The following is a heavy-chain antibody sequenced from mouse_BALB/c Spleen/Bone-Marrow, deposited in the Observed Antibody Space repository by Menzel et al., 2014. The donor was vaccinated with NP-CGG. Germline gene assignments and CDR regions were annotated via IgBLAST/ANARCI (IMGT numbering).Heavy chain of an antibody. CDR1: GYSITSGYY. J-gene: IGHJ3*01. V-gene: IGHV3-6*02. Sequence: EVQRVESGPGLVKPSQSLSLTCSVTGYSITSGYYWNWIRQSPGNKLEWMGYISYDGSNNYNPSLKNRISITRDTSKNQFFLKLSSVTTEDTASYYCASGYYGGSFAYWGQGTLVTVSA. CDR2: ISYDGSN. CDR3: ASGYYGGSFAY. D-gene: IGHD1-2*01.